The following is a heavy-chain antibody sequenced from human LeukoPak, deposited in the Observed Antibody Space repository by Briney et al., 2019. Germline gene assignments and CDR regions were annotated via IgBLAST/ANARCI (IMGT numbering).Heavy chain of an antibody. V-gene: IGHV4-59*01. CDR3: ARRMGSSWTFDY. Sequence: SETLSLTCIVSGGSISSYYWSWIRQPPGKELEWIGYVFYSGSTNYNPSLKSRVTISVDTSKNQFSLKLSSVTAADTAVYYCARRMGSSWTFDYWGQGTLVTVSS. D-gene: IGHD6-13*01. J-gene: IGHJ4*02. CDR1: GGSISSYY. CDR2: VFYSGST.